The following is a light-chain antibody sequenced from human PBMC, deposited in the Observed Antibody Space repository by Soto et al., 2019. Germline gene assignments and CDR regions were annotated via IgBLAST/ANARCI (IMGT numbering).Light chain of an antibody. V-gene: IGKV1-8*01. CDR2: DAF. CDR1: QDIGSF. CDR3: PQVYSYPLP. Sequence: ALLLTPSPSSLSASTGDKVAITFRASQDIGSFLAWYQQKPGKAPKLLIYDAFTLQSGVPARFGGSGSGPDFTLTISSLQSEHFATYSCPQVYSYPLPFGGET. J-gene: IGKJ4*01.